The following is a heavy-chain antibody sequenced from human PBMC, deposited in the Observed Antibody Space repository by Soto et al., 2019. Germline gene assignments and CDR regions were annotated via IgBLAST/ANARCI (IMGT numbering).Heavy chain of an antibody. Sequence: SETLSLTCTVSGGSISGYYWSWIRQPPGKELEWFVYFFYSGSSNFNPSFKCRVTISVDTSKNQFSLKLSFVTAADTAVYYCAREVRVYYDSSGFYYYYFDYWGQGTLVTVSS. V-gene: IGHV4-59*01. D-gene: IGHD3-22*01. CDR3: AREVRVYYDSSGFYYYYFDY. CDR1: GGSISGYY. J-gene: IGHJ4*02. CDR2: FFYSGSS.